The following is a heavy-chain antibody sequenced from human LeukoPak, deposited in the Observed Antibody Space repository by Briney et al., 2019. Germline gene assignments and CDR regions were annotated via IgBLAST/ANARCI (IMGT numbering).Heavy chain of an antibody. J-gene: IGHJ4*02. CDR2: INPNSGGI. CDR1: GYTFTGYY. V-gene: IGHV1-2*06. CDR3: ARVLRSGSYEYYFDY. Sequence: ASVKVSCKASGYTFTGYYMHWVRQAPGQGLEWMGRINPNSGGINYAQKFQGRVTMTRDTSISTAYMELSRLRSDDTAVYYCARVLRSGSYEYYFDYWGQGTLVTVSS. D-gene: IGHD1-26*01.